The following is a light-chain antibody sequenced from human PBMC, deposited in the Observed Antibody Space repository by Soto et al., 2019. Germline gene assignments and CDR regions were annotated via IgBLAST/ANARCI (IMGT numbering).Light chain of an antibody. CDR1: QNISSW. CDR3: HQYNGYRLT. V-gene: IGKV1-5*03. J-gene: IGKJ4*02. CDR2: KAF. Sequence: DIQMTQSPSTLSASIGDIVTITCRARQNISSWLAWYQQKPGKAPTLLIYKAFGLETWVPSRFTGSGSGTEFNLTISSLQHDDFSEYSCHQYNGYRLTVGGGTKVEIK.